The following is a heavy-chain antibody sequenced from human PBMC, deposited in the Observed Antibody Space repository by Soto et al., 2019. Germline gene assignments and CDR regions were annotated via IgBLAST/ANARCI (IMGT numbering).Heavy chain of an antibody. CDR2: ISYDGSNK. Sequence: QVQLVESGGGVVQPGRSLRLSCAASGFTFSSYAMHWVRQAPGKGLEWVAVISYDGSNKYYADSVKGRITISRDNSKNTLYLQMNSLRAEDTAAYYCSREGWELRAGWFDPWGQGTLVTVSS. V-gene: IGHV3-30-3*01. CDR1: GFTFSSYA. J-gene: IGHJ5*02. D-gene: IGHD1-26*01. CDR3: SREGWELRAGWFDP.